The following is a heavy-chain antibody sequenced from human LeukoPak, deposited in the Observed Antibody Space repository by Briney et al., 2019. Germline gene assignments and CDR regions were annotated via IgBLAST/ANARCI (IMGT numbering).Heavy chain of an antibody. CDR1: GFTFSTYG. Sequence: GGTLTLSCAASGFTFSTYGMHWVRHAQAKGLVWVSVIVYDPSNKYYADSVKARLNISRDTSKHTLSLQMNSLRAEDTAVYYCARAVGTFDIWGQGTMVTVSS. CDR3: ARAVGTFDI. J-gene: IGHJ3*02. V-gene: IGHV3-33*01. D-gene: IGHD6-13*01. CDR2: IVYDPSNK.